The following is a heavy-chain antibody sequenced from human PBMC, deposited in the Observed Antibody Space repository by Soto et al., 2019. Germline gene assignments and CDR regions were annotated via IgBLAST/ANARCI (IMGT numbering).Heavy chain of an antibody. CDR3: ARGGYDFWSGYYTAIDY. CDR2: ISAYNGNT. Sequence: ASVKVSCKASCYTFTSYGISWVRQAPGQGLEWMGWISAYNGNTNYAQKLQGRVTMTTDTSTSTAYMELRSLRSDDTAVYYCARGGYDFWSGYYTAIDYWGQGTLVTVSS. D-gene: IGHD3-3*01. J-gene: IGHJ4*02. CDR1: CYTFTSYG. V-gene: IGHV1-18*01.